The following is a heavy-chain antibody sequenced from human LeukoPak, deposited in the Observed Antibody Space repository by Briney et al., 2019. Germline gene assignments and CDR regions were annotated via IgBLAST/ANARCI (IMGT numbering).Heavy chain of an antibody. CDR3: ARGFNWNYGRFDF. J-gene: IGHJ4*02. V-gene: IGHV3-7*05. CDR2: MRQDGSEK. Sequence: PGGSLRLSCAASGFNFINYWMSWVRHAPGKGLEWVANMRQDGSEKYYVDSVKGRFTTSRDNAKNSLYLQMNSLRAEDTAVYYCARGFNWNYGRFDFWGQGTLVTVSS. D-gene: IGHD1-7*01. CDR1: GFNFINYW.